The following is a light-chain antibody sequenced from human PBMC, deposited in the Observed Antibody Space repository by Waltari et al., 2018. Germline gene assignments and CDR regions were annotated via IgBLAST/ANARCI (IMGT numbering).Light chain of an antibody. CDR2: DAS. CDR1: QGVSSN. J-gene: IGKJ2*03. Sequence: EKVMTQSPATLYVSPGEVVTLSCRASQGVSSNVAWYQHRPGQAPRLLIYDASSRASGVPARFSGSWSGTEFTLTISGLQSEDGALYYCQQYNDWYSFGQGTKLEIK. V-gene: IGKV3-15*01. CDR3: QQYNDWYS.